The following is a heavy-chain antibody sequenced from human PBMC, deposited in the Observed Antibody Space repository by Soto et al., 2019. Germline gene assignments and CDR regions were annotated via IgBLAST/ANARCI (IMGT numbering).Heavy chain of an antibody. CDR2: IHHSGSA. Sequence: SETLSLTCAVYGGSFSNYYWNWIRQSPGKGLEWIGDIHHSGSARYNPSLKSRITMSVDTSKNLFSLNLSSVTAADTAVYFCVREDDGGDRDYYGLDVWGQGTMVTVSS. V-gene: IGHV4-34*10. J-gene: IGHJ6*02. CDR3: VREDDGGDRDYYGLDV. CDR1: GGSFSNYY. D-gene: IGHD2-21*02.